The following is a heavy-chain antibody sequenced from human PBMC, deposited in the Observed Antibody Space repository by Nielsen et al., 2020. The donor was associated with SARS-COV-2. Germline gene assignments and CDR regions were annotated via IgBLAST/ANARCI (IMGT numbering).Heavy chain of an antibody. V-gene: IGHV3-9*01. CDR1: GFTFSSYG. CDR3: ARWVVAADY. Sequence: SLKISCAASGFTFSSYGMHWVRQAPGKGLEWVSGISWNSGSIGYADSVKGRFTISRDNAKNSLYLQMNSLRAEDTAVYYCARWVVAADYWGQGTLATVSS. J-gene: IGHJ4*02. D-gene: IGHD2-15*01. CDR2: ISWNSGSI.